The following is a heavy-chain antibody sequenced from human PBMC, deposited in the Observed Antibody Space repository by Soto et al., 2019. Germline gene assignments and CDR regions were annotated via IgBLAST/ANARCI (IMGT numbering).Heavy chain of an antibody. CDR3: TTDSASDYYYDSSGYKTPSDY. D-gene: IGHD3-22*01. CDR2: IKSKTDGGTT. J-gene: IGHJ4*02. CDR1: GFTFSNAW. V-gene: IGHV3-15*07. Sequence: PGGSLRLSCAASGFTFSNAWMNWVRQAPGKGLEWVGRIKSKTDGGTTDYAAPVKGRFTISRDDSKNTLYLQMNSLKTEDTAVYYCTTDSASDYYYDSSGYKTPSDYWGQGTLVTVSS.